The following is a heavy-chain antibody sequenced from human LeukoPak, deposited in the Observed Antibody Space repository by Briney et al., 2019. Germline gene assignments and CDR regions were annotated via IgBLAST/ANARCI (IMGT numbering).Heavy chain of an antibody. Sequence: GESLKISCKASGNSITTYWIGWVRQKPGKGLEWMGLIFPGDSDTKYSPSFQGQGTISAHKSPSTAYLQWSSLKASDTAMYYCATYFAGAETFDIWGQGTMVTVSS. D-gene: IGHD3-16*01. CDR1: GNSITTYW. CDR3: ATYFAGAETFDI. CDR2: IFPGDSDT. J-gene: IGHJ3*02. V-gene: IGHV5-51*01.